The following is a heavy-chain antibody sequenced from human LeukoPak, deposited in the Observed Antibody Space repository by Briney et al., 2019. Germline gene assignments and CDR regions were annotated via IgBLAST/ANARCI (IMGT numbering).Heavy chain of an antibody. CDR1: GFSFNTYT. V-gene: IGHV3-21*01. J-gene: IGHJ4*02. CDR3: ARCYDFWSGYYNGGVDLDD. D-gene: IGHD3-3*01. Sequence: PGGSLRLSCAASGFSFNTYTMNWVRQAPGKGLEWVSSISSSSSYIYYADSVKGRFTISRDNAKNSLYLQMNSLRAEDTAVYYCARCYDFWSGYYNGGVDLDDWGQGTLVTVSS. CDR2: ISSSSSYI.